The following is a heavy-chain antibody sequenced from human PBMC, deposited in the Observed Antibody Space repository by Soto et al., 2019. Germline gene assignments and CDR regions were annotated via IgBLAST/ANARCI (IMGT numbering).Heavy chain of an antibody. CDR1: GGSISSYY. D-gene: IGHD2-2*01. CDR2: IYYSGST. CDR3: ARGAERVVPAALNWFDP. V-gene: IGHV4-59*01. Sequence: TVSGGSISSYYWSWIRQPPGKGLEWIGYIYYSGSTNYNPSLKSRVTISVDTSKNQFSLKLSSVTAADTAVYYCARGAERVVPAALNWFDPWGQGTLVTVSS. J-gene: IGHJ5*02.